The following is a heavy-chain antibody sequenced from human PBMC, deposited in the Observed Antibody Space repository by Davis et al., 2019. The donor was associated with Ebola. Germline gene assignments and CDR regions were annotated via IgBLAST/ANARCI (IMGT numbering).Heavy chain of an antibody. J-gene: IGHJ6*02. CDR1: GGSFSGYY. V-gene: IGHV4-34*01. CDR2: INHSGST. D-gene: IGHD6-6*01. CDR3: ARNVGSSSPRHYYYYGMDV. Sequence: GSLRLSCAVYGGSFSGYYWSWIRQPPGKGLEWIGEINHSGSTYYNPSLKSRVTISVDTSKNQFSLKLSSVTAADTAVYYCARNVGSSSPRHYYYYGMDVWGQGTTVTVSS.